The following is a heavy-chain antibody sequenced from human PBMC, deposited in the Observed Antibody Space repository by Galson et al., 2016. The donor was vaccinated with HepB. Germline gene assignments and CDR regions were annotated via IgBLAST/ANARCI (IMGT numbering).Heavy chain of an antibody. J-gene: IGHJ4*02. CDR3: ARPYYYDNSGGYDN. D-gene: IGHD3-22*01. Sequence: SVKVSCKASGDTFNSYAISWVRQAPGQGLEWMGGIIPIFGSPNYAQKFQGRVTITADESTSTAYMELSSLRSEDTAVYYCARPYYYDNSGGYDNWGQGTLVTVSS. V-gene: IGHV1-69*13. CDR2: IIPIFGSP. CDR1: GDTFNSYA.